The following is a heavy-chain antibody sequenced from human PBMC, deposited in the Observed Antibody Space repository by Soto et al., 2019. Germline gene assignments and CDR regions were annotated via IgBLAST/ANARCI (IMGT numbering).Heavy chain of an antibody. Sequence: PWWSLRLSCSASVFTFSSYGMHWFRQAPGKGLEWVAVISYDGSNKYYADSVKGRFTISRDNSKNTLYLQMNSLRAEDTAVYYCAKDGAAGADYWGQGTLVTVSS. D-gene: IGHD6-13*01. CDR1: VFTFSSYG. J-gene: IGHJ4*02. V-gene: IGHV3-30*18. CDR3: AKDGAAGADY. CDR2: ISYDGSNK.